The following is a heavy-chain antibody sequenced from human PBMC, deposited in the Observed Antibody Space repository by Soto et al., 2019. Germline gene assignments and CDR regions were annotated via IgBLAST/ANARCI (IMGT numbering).Heavy chain of an antibody. V-gene: IGHV3-66*01. CDR2: IYVSGNT. CDR3: ARGHSHASGPARGYMDV. D-gene: IGHD3-10*01. Sequence: EVQLGESGGGLVLPGESLRLSCAASGFTVSGNYMIWVRQAPGMGLEWVSTIYVSGNTNYAASVKGRFTLSRDISKNTLYLQMNSLVAEDTAVYYCARGHSHASGPARGYMDVWCKGTTVTVSS. CDR1: GFTVSGNY. J-gene: IGHJ6*03.